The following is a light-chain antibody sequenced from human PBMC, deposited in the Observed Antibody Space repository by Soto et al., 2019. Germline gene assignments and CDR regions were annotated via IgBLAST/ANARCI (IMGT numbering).Light chain of an antibody. V-gene: IGLV2-8*01. J-gene: IGLJ3*02. Sequence: QSALTQPPSASGSPGQSVTISCTGTSSDVGGYNSVSWYQHHPGKAPQLMIYGVTKRPSGVPDRFSGFKSGNTASLTVSGLQADDEADYYCSSYVGSSSFVVFGGGTKLTVL. CDR2: GVT. CDR1: SSDVGGYNS. CDR3: SSYVGSSSFVV.